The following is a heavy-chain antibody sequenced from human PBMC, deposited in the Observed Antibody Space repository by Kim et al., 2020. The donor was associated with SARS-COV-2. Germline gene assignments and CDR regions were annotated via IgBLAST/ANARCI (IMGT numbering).Heavy chain of an antibody. CDR2: ISGTGTDK. Sequence: GGSLRLSCAVSGFNFINNAMNWVRQAPGKGLEWVSGISGTGTDKYYADSVKGRLTISRDTSKNTLYLQMNSLRAEDTAVYYCAKAVWDYAGMDVWGQGTTVTVSS. J-gene: IGHJ6*02. D-gene: IGHD1-26*01. CDR3: AKAVWDYAGMDV. V-gene: IGHV3-23*01. CDR1: GFNFINNA.